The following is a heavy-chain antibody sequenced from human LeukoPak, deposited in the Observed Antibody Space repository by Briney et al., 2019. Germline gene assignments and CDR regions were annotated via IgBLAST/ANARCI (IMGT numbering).Heavy chain of an antibody. D-gene: IGHD6-13*01. CDR3: ARHVRPIGSSWDQFNFDY. CDR2: ISTYDDNI. CDR1: GYTFTTYG. V-gene: IGHV1-18*01. J-gene: IGHJ4*02. Sequence: ASVKVSCKASGYTFTTYGLSWVRQAPGQGLEWLGWISTYDDNIKYAQSLQGRLPLTIDKSTSTAYMELRSLTSDDTAVYYCARHVRPIGSSWDQFNFDYWGQGTLVTVSS.